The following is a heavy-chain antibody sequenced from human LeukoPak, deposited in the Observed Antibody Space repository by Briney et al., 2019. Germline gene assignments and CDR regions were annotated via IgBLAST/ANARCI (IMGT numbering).Heavy chain of an antibody. CDR2: IDGSGGTT. J-gene: IGHJ5*02. CDR3: ARGYGGSWLHS. Sequence: GGSLRLSCATSGFSFRSQNMNCVRHAPGKGLEGTSYIDGSGGTTHYADSVGCRFTISRDNAKNSLYLQINSLRVDDSALYYCARGYGGSWLHSWGPGTLVTVSS. D-gene: IGHD6-13*01. V-gene: IGHV3-48*04. CDR1: GFSFRSQN.